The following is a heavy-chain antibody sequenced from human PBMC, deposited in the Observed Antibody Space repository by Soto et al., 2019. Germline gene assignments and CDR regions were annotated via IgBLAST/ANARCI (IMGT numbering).Heavy chain of an antibody. CDR2: VSVPSGDT. J-gene: IGHJ4*02. Sequence: ASVKVSCKASGYNFFSFGISWVRQAPGQGLEWVGWVSVPSGDTSSAQNFQGRVTVTTDTSTSTAYLEVGSLRSDDTAVYYCARTCRSGGSCYLEYWGEGTPVTVSS. V-gene: IGHV1-18*01. D-gene: IGHD2-15*01. CDR3: ARTCRSGGSCYLEY. CDR1: GYNFFSFG.